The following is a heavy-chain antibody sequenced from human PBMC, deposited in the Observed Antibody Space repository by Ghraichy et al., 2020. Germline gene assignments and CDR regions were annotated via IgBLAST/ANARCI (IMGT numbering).Heavy chain of an antibody. J-gene: IGHJ6*02. CDR1: GAPMNNNPCY. D-gene: IGHD3-22*01. CDR2: VYYSGGT. CDR3: ARELSPYFDYYSGNYNNIYKGLDV. Sequence: SETLSLTCTVSGAPMNNNPCYYAWIRQAPGKGLEWIGTVYYSGGTYYNPSLGSRAIISVDSSKNQFSLTLNSVTAADTAVYYCARELSPYFDYYSGNYNNIYKGLDVWGQGTAVTVSS. V-gene: IGHV4-39*07.